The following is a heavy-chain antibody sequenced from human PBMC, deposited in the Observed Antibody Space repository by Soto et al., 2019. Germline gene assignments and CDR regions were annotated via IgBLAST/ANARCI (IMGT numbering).Heavy chain of an antibody. CDR3: ARALSTHIAVAGMGYFDS. Sequence: NPSETLSLTCAVYGGSFSGYYWSWIRQPPGKGLEWIGEINHSGSTNYNPSLKSRVTISVDTSKNQFSLKLTSVTAADTAVYYCARALSTHIAVAGMGYFDSWGPGTLVTVSS. D-gene: IGHD6-19*01. J-gene: IGHJ4*02. V-gene: IGHV4-34*01. CDR1: GGSFSGYY. CDR2: INHSGST.